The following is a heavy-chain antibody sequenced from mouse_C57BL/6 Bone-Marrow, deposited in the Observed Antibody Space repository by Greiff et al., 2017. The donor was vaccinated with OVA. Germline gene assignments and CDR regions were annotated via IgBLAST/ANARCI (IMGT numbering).Heavy chain of an antibody. CDR2: ISNGGGST. V-gene: IGHV5-12*01. CDR1: GFTFSDYY. J-gene: IGHJ4*01. CDR3: ARPGSNYVRAMDY. D-gene: IGHD2-5*01. Sequence: EVKLVESGGGLVQPGGSLKLSCAASGFTFSDYYMYWVRQTPEKRLEWVAYISNGGGSTYYPDTVKGRFTISRDNAKNTLYLQMSRLKSEDTAMYYCARPGSNYVRAMDYWGQGTSVTVSS.